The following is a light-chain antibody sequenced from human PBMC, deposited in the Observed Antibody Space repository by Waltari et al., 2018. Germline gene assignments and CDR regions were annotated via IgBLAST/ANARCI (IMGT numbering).Light chain of an antibody. J-gene: IGLJ3*02. Sequence: QSALPQPRSVPGSPGQSVAISCTGTSSYVGAYTYLSWYQHHPGKAPKLIIFDVIKRPSGVPDRFSGSKSGNTASLTISGLQAEDEADYHCSSTAGGYTWVFGGGTKLTVL. CDR1: SSYVGAYTY. CDR2: DVI. V-gene: IGLV2-11*01. CDR3: SSTAGGYTWV.